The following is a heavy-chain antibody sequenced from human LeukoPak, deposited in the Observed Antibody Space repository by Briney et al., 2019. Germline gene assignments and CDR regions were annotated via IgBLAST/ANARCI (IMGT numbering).Heavy chain of an antibody. CDR2: ISTSSSTI. CDR1: GFTFSGYA. Sequence: GGSLRLSCAASGFTFSGYAMNWVRQAPGKGLEWVSYISTSSSTIYYADSVKGRFTISRDNAKNSLYLQMNSLRAEDTAVYYCAKRASGSGTSLYYFDYWGQGTLVTVSS. V-gene: IGHV3-48*01. D-gene: IGHD3-10*01. CDR3: AKRASGSGTSLYYFDY. J-gene: IGHJ4*02.